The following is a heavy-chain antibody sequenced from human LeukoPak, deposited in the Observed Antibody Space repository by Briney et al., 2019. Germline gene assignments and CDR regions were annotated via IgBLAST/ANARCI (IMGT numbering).Heavy chain of an antibody. CDR1: EFTFSSSA. Sequence: GGSLRLSCAASEFTFSSSAMSWLRQAPGKGLGWVSTITSGAGTYYADSVKGRFTVSRDKSKNTLYLQMNGLRAEDTAIYYCARRSYDFLTGLYYFDYWGQGTLVTVSS. J-gene: IGHJ4*02. CDR2: ITSGAGT. V-gene: IGHV3-23*01. CDR3: ARRSYDFLTGLYYFDY. D-gene: IGHD3-9*01.